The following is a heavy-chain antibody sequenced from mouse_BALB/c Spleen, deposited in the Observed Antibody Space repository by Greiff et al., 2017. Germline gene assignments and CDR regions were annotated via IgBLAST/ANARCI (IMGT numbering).Heavy chain of an antibody. J-gene: IGHJ3*01. CDR2: ISSGSSTI. Sequence: EVQLVESGGGLVQPGGSRKLSCAASGFTFSSFGMHWVRQVPEKGLEWVAYISSGSSTIYYADTVKGRFTISRDNPKNTLFLQMTSLRSEDTAMYYCARSPYGKAWFAYWGQGTLVTVSA. V-gene: IGHV5-17*02. D-gene: IGHD2-1*01. CDR3: ARSPYGKAWFAY. CDR1: GFTFSSFG.